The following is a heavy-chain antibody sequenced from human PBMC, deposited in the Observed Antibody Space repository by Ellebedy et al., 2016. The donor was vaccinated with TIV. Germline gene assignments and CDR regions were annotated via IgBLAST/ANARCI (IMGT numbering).Heavy chain of an antibody. CDR3: GRAREPGYFAYYYYGMDV. V-gene: IGHV3-11*01. D-gene: IGHD3-9*01. CDR1: GFTVSDYF. CDR2: ITSSGSTI. J-gene: IGHJ6*02. Sequence: PGGSLRLSCAGSGFTVSDYFMSRVRQAPGKGLEWVSYITSSGSTIYYADSVKGRFTVARDNAKNSLYLQMNSLRGDDTAVYYCGRAREPGYFAYYYYGMDVWGQGTTVTVSS.